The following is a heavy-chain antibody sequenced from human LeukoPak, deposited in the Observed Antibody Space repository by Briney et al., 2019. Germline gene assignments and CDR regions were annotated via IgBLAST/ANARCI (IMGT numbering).Heavy chain of an antibody. CDR3: ATLKGRWFDP. J-gene: IGHJ5*02. Sequence: ASVKVSCKASNYSFSNYDFTWVRQAPKRGLEWMGWISAYNGDSNYAQKFQGRVTMTLDTSTSTAYMELRSLRSDDTAVYYCATLKGRWFDPWGQGTLVTVSS. V-gene: IGHV1-18*01. CDR1: NYSFSNYD. CDR2: ISAYNGDS.